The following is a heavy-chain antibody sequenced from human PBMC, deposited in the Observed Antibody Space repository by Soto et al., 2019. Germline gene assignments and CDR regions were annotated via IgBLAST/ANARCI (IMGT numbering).Heavy chain of an antibody. V-gene: IGHV3-30-3*01. J-gene: IGHJ6*02. Sequence: GGSLRLSCAASGFTFSSYAMHWVRQAPGKGLEWVAVISYDGSNKYYADSVKGRFTISRDNSKNTLYLQMNSLRAEDTAVYYCARDEGITIFGVVPLSYGMDVWGQGTTVTVSS. D-gene: IGHD3-3*01. CDR3: ARDEGITIFGVVPLSYGMDV. CDR2: ISYDGSNK. CDR1: GFTFSSYA.